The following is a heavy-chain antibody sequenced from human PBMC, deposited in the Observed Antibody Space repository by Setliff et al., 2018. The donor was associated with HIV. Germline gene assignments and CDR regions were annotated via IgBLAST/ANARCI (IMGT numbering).Heavy chain of an antibody. V-gene: IGHV4-34*01. CDR1: GGSLSSYY. CDR3: AAFDSGRDV. CDR2: IHPTGHI. Sequence: PSETLSPTCVAYGGSLSSYYWNWIRQTPGKGLEWIGEIHPTGHINYNPSYKSRVTVSLDTSKIQFSLKLNSVTAADTGVYYCAAFDSGRDVWGQGTLVTVSS. J-gene: IGHJ4*02. D-gene: IGHD6-19*01.